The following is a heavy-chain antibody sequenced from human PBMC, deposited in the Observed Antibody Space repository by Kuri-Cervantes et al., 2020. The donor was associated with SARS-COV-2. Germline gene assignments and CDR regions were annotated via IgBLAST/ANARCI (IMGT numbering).Heavy chain of an antibody. Sequence: ASVKVSCKASGYTFTSYDINWVRQATGQGLEWMGWMNPNSGNTGYAQKFQGRVTITADKSTSTAYMELSSLRSEDTAVYYCARLYCSSTGCPGITGTQAPFDYWGQGTLVTVSS. J-gene: IGHJ4*02. CDR3: ARLYCSSTGCPGITGTQAPFDY. CDR1: GYTFTSYD. V-gene: IGHV1-8*01. D-gene: IGHD2-2*01. CDR2: MNPNSGNT.